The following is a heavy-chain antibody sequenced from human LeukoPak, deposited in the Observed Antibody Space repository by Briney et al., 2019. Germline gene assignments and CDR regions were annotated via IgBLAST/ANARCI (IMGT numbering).Heavy chain of an antibody. CDR3: AKLDSSGWSRPFDY. V-gene: IGHV3-30*18. CDR2: MSHDGSNN. J-gene: IGHJ4*02. D-gene: IGHD6-19*01. CDR1: GFTFSSYA. Sequence: GGSLRLSCAASGFTFSSYAMHWVRQAPGKGLEWVAFMSHDGSNNYYGDSVKGRFTISRDNSKNTLYLQMNSLRAEDTAVYYCAKLDSSGWSRPFDYWGQGTLVTVSS.